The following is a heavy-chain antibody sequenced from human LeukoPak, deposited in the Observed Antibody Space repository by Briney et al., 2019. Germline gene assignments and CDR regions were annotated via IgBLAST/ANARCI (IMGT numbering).Heavy chain of an antibody. V-gene: IGHV4-4*07. J-gene: IGHJ4*01. D-gene: IGHD3-10*01. CDR1: DASVTTYS. CDR2: VYFSGAT. Sequence: SETLSLTCTVSDASVTTYSWSWLRQPAGKGLEWIGRVYFSGATKYNPSLKSRVTISADTSKNQFSLKLPSVTAADTAVYYCERDHYGSGSYKAYFDYWGHGIQVTVSS. CDR3: ERDHYGSGSYKAYFDY.